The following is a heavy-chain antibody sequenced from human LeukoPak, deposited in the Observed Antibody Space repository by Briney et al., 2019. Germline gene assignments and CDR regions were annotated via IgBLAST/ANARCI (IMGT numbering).Heavy chain of an antibody. J-gene: IGHJ4*02. D-gene: IGHD4-17*01. CDR3: ARGDYGLYFFDS. CDR2: FYYSRTT. V-gene: IGHV4-31*03. CDR1: GGSISRGGYY. Sequence: SQTLSLTCTVSGGSISRGGYYWNWIRQHPREGLEWIGYFYYSRTTSYNPSLKSRATISVDTSNNQFSLKLSSVAAADTAVYYCARGDYGLYFFDSWGRGTLVTVSS.